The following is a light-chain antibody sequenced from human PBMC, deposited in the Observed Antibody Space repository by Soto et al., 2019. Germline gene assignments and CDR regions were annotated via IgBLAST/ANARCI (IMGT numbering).Light chain of an antibody. J-gene: IGLJ3*02. V-gene: IGLV1-40*01. Sequence: QSVLTQPPSVSGAPGQRVTISCTGSSSNIGAGYAVYWYQQLPGAAPKLLIYGDTNRPSGVPDRFSASKSGASASLAITGLQAEDEADYYCQPYGSSLSGVVFGGGTKLTVL. CDR3: QPYGSSLSGVV. CDR2: GDT. CDR1: SSNIGAGYA.